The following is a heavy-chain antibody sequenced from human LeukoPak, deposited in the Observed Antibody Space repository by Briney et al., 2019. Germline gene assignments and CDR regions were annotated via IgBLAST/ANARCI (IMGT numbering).Heavy chain of an antibody. CDR1: GFTFSSYG. V-gene: IGHV3-33*06. J-gene: IGHJ4*02. Sequence: GGSLKLSCAAPGFTFSSYGMHWVRQAPGKGLEWVAVMWYDGSNKYYADSVKGRFTISRDNSKNTLYLQMNSLRAEDTAVYYCAKEPDYFWGQGTLVTVSS. CDR2: MWYDGSNK. CDR3: AKEPDYF.